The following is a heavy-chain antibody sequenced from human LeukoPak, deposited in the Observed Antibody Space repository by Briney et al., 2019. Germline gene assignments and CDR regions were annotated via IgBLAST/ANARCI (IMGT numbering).Heavy chain of an antibody. CDR2: ISSSSSYI. D-gene: IGHD2-2*02. V-gene: IGHV3-21*01. CDR3: ARSRAEGDCSSTNCYRSYYYYYIDV. CDR1: GFTFSSYS. Sequence: PGGSLRLSCAASGFTFSSYSMNWVRQAPGKGLEWVSSISSSSSYIYYADSVKGRFTISRDNAKNSLYLQMNSLRAEDTAVYYCARSRAEGDCSSTNCYRSYYYYYIDVWGKGTTVTVYS. J-gene: IGHJ6*03.